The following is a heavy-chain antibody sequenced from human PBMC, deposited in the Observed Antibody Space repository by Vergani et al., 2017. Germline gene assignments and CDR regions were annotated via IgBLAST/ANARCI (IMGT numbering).Heavy chain of an antibody. CDR3: VXDTPRGTTEVAFD. Sequence: EVQLVESGGSLVQPGGSLRLSCAASGFIFTTYWMSWVRQAPGKGLEWVANINKDGRETYYVDSVKGRFTISRDNAKNLLFLEMNSLRVEDTAVYYCVXDTPRGTTEVAFDWGQGTLVTVSS. D-gene: IGHD2/OR15-2a*01. V-gene: IGHV3-7*01. CDR1: GFIFTTYW. J-gene: IGHJ4*02. CDR2: INKDGRET.